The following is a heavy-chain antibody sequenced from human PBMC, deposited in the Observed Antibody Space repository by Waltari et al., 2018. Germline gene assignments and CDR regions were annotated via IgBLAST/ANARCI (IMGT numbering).Heavy chain of an antibody. Sequence: VQLVESGGGVVKRGGSLRLPGEPYGFTFSNYAMHWVRQAPGKGLEWSSFIRYDGSNEYYADSVKGRFTISRDNSKNTLYLQMNSLRAEDTAVYYCAKGKIGQQLVRDFDYWGQGTLVTVSS. D-gene: IGHD6-13*01. V-gene: IGHV3-30*02. CDR2: IRYDGSNE. CDR1: GFTFSNYA. CDR3: AKGKIGQQLVRDFDY. J-gene: IGHJ4*02.